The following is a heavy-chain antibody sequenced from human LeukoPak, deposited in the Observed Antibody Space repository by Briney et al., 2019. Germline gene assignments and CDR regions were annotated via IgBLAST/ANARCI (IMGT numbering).Heavy chain of an antibody. V-gene: IGHV1-69*13. D-gene: IGHD5-24*01. CDR2: IIPIFGTA. J-gene: IGHJ1*01. Sequence: GASVKVSCKASGGTFSSYAISWVRQAPGRGLEWMGGIIPIFGTANYAQKFQGRVTITADESTSTAYMELSSLRSEDTAVYYCARVRRDGYPYGDFQHWGQGTLVTVSS. CDR1: GGTFSSYA. CDR3: ARVRRDGYPYGDFQH.